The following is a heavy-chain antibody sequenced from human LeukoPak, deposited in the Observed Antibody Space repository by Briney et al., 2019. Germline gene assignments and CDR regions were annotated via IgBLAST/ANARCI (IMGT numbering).Heavy chain of an antibody. CDR1: GYTFTGYY. D-gene: IGHD3-3*01. CDR3: ARDRAIFGVLPYYFDY. Sequence: ASAKVSCKASGYTFTGYYIHWVRQAPGQGLEWMGWINPNSGGTNYAQKFQGRVTMTRDTSISTAYMDLSRLRSDDTAVYSCARDRAIFGVLPYYFDYWGQGTLVSVSS. V-gene: IGHV1-2*02. J-gene: IGHJ4*02. CDR2: INPNSGGT.